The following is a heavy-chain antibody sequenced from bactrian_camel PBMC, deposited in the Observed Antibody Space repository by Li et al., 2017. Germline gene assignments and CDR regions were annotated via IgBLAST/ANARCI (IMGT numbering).Heavy chain of an antibody. J-gene: IGHJ6*01. V-gene: IGHV3S40*01. CDR3: AAECPRYDCVSGSWCYKAADFGF. CDR2: GNSGDGKI. CDR1: ESTFSAYD. D-gene: IGHD3*01. Sequence: VQLVESGGGLVQPGGSLRLSCTASFSESTFSAYDIAWVRQSTGKGFEWVSVGNSGDGKIYYADTVKGRFTISRDKSKNTVYLQMNSLKPEDTAMYYCAAECPRYDCVSGSWCYKAADFGFWGQGTQVTVS.